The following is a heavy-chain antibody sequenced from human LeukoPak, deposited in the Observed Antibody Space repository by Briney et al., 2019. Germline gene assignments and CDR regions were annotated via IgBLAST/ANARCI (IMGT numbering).Heavy chain of an antibody. CDR1: GGSFSGYY. CDR2: INHSGST. Sequence: PSETLSLACAVYGGSFSGYYWSWIRQPPGKGLEWIGEINHSGSTNYNPSLKSRVTISVDTSKNQFPLKLSSVTAADTAVYYCARRGMATTTGFDYWGQGTLVTVSS. CDR3: ARRGMATTTGFDY. J-gene: IGHJ4*02. V-gene: IGHV4-34*01. D-gene: IGHD5-24*01.